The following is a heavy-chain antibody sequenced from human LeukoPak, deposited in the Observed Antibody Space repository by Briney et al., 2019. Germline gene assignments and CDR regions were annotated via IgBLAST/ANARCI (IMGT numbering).Heavy chain of an antibody. CDR1: GFTFTSSA. D-gene: IGHD3-22*01. Sequence: SVKVSCKASGFTFTSSAMQWVRQARGQRLEGIGWIVVGSGSTNYAQKFQERVTITRDMSTSTAYMELSSLRSEDTAVYYCAAKYYYDSSGYYEFDYWGQGTLVTVSS. V-gene: IGHV1-58*02. CDR2: IVVGSGST. J-gene: IGHJ4*02. CDR3: AAKYYYDSSGYYEFDY.